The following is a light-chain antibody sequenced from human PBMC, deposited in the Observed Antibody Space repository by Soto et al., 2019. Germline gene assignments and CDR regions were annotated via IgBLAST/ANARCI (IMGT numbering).Light chain of an antibody. CDR1: PSISTY. J-gene: IGKJ1*01. CDR2: AAS. V-gene: IGKV1-39*01. CDR3: QQTYNTPWT. Sequence: DIPLTQSPSSLSASVGERVSITCRASPSISTYLNWYHQKPGKAPKLLIYAASSLQSGVPSRFSGSGSGTDFALTISSLQPEDFATYYCQQTYNTPWTFGQGTKVDIK.